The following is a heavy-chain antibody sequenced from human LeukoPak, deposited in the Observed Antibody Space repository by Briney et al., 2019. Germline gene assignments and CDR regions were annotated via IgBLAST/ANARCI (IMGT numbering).Heavy chain of an antibody. CDR3: ARGPNKSDGGNSGSAWFDP. D-gene: IGHD4-23*01. V-gene: IGHV1-8*01. CDR1: GYTFTTYD. CDR2: MNPNSGNT. Sequence: GASVKVSCKASGYTFTTYDINWVRHATGQGLEWMGWMNPNSGNTGYAQKFQGRVTMTRNTSISTAYMELSSLRSEDTAVYYCARGPNKSDGGNSGSAWFDPWGQGTLVTVSS. J-gene: IGHJ5*02.